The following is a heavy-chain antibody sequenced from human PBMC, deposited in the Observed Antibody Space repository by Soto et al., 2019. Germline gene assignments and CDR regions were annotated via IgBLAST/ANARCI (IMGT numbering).Heavy chain of an antibody. V-gene: IGHV4-61*08. CDR3: ARVPLP. CDR1: GDSINSGGYY. Sequence: SETLSLTCTFSGDSINSGGYYWSWIRQPPGKGLEWIGYIYYSGNTNYNPSLKSRVTISVDRSKNQFSLKLSSVTAADTAVYYCARVPLPWGQGTLVTVSS. CDR2: IYYSGNT. J-gene: IGHJ5*02.